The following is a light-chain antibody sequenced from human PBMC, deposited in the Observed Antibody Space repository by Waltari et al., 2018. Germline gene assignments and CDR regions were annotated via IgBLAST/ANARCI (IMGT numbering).Light chain of an antibody. CDR3: CSYAGTRSLVV. Sequence: QSALTQPASVSGSLGQSITVSCTGTSRDIGYYALVSWYHHHPGRAPKLCIYEVTKRPSGVSSRFSGSKSGNTASLTISGLHTEDEADYYCCSYAGTRSLVVFGGGTRLTVL. CDR1: SRDIGYYAL. J-gene: IGLJ2*01. CDR2: EVT. V-gene: IGLV2-23*02.